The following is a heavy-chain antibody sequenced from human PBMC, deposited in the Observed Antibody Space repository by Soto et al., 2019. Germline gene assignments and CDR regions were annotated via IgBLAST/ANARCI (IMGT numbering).Heavy chain of an antibody. D-gene: IGHD6-19*01. CDR2: ISYDGSNK. CDR1: GFTFSSYG. CDR3: ARDFDFAKGGGIAVAPRIYDAFDI. J-gene: IGHJ3*02. Sequence: PGGSLRLSCAASGFTFSSYGMHWVRQAPGKGLEWVAVISYDGSNKYYADSVKGRFTISRDNSKNTLYLQMNSLRAEDTAVYYCARDFDFAKGGGIAVAPRIYDAFDIWGQGTMVTVSS. V-gene: IGHV3-30*03.